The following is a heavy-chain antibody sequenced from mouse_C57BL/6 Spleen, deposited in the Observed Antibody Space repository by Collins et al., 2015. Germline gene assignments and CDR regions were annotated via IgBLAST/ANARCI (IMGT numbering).Heavy chain of an antibody. CDR3: TTTVVAYYFDY. CDR2: IRNKANNHAT. CDR1: GFTFSDAW. V-gene: IGHV6-6*01. D-gene: IGHD1-1*01. J-gene: IGHJ2*01. Sequence: EVKLEESGGGLVQPGGSMKLSCAASGFTFSDAWMDWVRQSPEKGLEWVAEIRNKANNHATYYAESVKGRFTISRDDSKSSVYLQMNSLRAEDTGIYYXTTTVVAYYFDYWGQGTTLTVSS.